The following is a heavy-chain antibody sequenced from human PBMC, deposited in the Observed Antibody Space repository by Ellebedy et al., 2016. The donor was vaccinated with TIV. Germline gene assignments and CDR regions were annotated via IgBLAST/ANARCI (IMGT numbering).Heavy chain of an antibody. Sequence: GESLKISCAASGFTFSSYAMSWVRQAPGKGLEWVSAVSGSGGTTYYADSVKGRFTISRDNSKNTLYLQLNSLRAEETAVYYCPKGQRVVTAPFDYWGHGTLVTVSS. V-gene: IGHV3-23*01. CDR3: PKGQRVVTAPFDY. CDR1: GFTFSSYA. D-gene: IGHD2-21*02. CDR2: VSGSGGTT. J-gene: IGHJ4*01.